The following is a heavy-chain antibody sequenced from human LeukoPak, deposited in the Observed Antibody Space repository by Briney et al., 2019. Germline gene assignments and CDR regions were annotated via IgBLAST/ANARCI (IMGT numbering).Heavy chain of an antibody. J-gene: IGHJ6*02. Sequence: GGSLRLSCAASGFTFSSYAMHWVRQAPGKGLEWVAVISYDGSNKYYADSVKGRLTISRDNSKNTLYLQMNSLRAEDTAVYYCARGKGELLRYYYYGMDVWGQGTTVTVSS. CDR2: ISYDGSNK. D-gene: IGHD3-10*01. V-gene: IGHV3-30-3*01. CDR1: GFTFSSYA. CDR3: ARGKGELLRYYYYGMDV.